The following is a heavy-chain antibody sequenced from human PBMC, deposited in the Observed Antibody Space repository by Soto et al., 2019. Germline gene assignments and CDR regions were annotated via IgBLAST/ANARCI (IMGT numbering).Heavy chain of an antibody. CDR2: IKQDGSEK. Sequence: QPGGSLRLSCAASGFTFSSYWMSRVRQAPGKGLEWVANIKQDGSEKYYVDSVEGRFTISRDNAKNSLYLQMNSLRAEDTAVYYCARGDHYYGSGSYRWGQGTLVTVSS. V-gene: IGHV3-7*03. D-gene: IGHD3-10*01. J-gene: IGHJ5*02. CDR3: ARGDHYYGSGSYR. CDR1: GFTFSSYW.